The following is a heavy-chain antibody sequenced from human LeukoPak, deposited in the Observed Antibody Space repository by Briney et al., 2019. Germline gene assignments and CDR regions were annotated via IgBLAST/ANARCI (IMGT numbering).Heavy chain of an antibody. J-gene: IGHJ4*02. Sequence: SETLSLTCAVYGGAFSDYYWSWIRQPPGKGLEWIGEINHSGSTNYNPSLKSRVTISVDTSKNQFSLKLNSVTAADTAVYYCARLVGARGGDYFDYWGQGSLVTVSS. CDR2: INHSGST. V-gene: IGHV4-34*01. CDR3: ARLVGARGGDYFDY. CDR1: GGAFSDYY. D-gene: IGHD1-26*01.